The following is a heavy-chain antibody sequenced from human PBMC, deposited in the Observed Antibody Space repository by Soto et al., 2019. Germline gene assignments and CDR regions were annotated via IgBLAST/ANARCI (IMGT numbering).Heavy chain of an antibody. V-gene: IGHV2-5*02. D-gene: IGHD4-17*01. Sequence: QITLKESGPTLVKPTQTLTLTCTFSGFSLSTSGVGVGWIRQPPGKALEWLALIYWDEDKRYSPSLKSRLTITKDTSKNQVVLTMTNMDPVDTATYYCAHRWGDDYGDYGFDYWGQGTLVTVSS. CDR1: GFSLSTSGVG. CDR2: IYWDEDK. J-gene: IGHJ4*02. CDR3: AHRWGDDYGDYGFDY.